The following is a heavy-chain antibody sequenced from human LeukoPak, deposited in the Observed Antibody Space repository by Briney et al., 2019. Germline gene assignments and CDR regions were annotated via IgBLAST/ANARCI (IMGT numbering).Heavy chain of an antibody. CDR1: GGSISTTIYY. Sequence: PSETLSLTCSVSGGSISTTIYYWGWIRQPPGKGLEWIGSIYYTGSTYYNPSLKSRVTISVDTSKNQFSLKLSSVTAADTAVYYCARGGTMVRGALNPLNWFDPWGQGTLVTVSS. CDR3: ARGGTMVRGALNPLNWFDP. CDR2: IYYTGST. J-gene: IGHJ5*02. D-gene: IGHD3-10*01. V-gene: IGHV4-39*07.